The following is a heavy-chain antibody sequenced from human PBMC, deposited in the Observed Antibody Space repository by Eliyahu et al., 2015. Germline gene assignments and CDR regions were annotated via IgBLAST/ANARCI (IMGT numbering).Heavy chain of an antibody. J-gene: IGHJ3*02. Sequence: QMQLVQSGPEVKPPGSSVRVSCKASGLTFXXLXXQWVRQARGQRLEWIGWIVVDTTSTRYSPKFQERVTIYRDMSTDTVYMEMTSLRSDDTAVYSCVADCGGAPRSAACYDAFDIWGRGTMVTVSS. CDR2: IVVDTTST. V-gene: IGHV1-58*03. CDR1: GLTFXXLX. CDR3: VADCGGAPRSAACYDAFDI. D-gene: IGHD2-15*01.